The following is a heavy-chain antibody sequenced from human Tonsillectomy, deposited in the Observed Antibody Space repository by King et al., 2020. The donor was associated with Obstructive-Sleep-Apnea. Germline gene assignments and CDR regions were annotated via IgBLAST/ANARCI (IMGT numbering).Heavy chain of an antibody. D-gene: IGHD3-22*01. J-gene: IGHJ3*02. Sequence: VQLVESGGGVVQPGGSLRHSCAASGFTFISYGMHWVRQAPGKGLEWVAFIRYGGSIKYYADSVKGRLTISRDNSKNTLSLQMNSLRPEDTAVYYCAKEGYYDSSGMGADAFDIWGQGTMVTVSS. CDR1: GFTFISYG. CDR2: IRYGGSIK. V-gene: IGHV3-30*02. CDR3: AKEGYYDSSGMGADAFDI.